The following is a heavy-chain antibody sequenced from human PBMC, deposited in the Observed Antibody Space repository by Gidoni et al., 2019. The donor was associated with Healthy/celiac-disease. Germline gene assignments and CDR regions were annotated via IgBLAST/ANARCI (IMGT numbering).Heavy chain of an antibody. V-gene: IGHV3-30-3*01. Sequence: VRQVESGGGVVQPGRSLRLPCAASGFTFSSYAMHWVSRAPGKGQGWVAVISYDGSNKSYADSVKRRSTISRDNSKNTLYLQMNSLRADDTAVYYCARVLPDSSGYMPHHDAFDIWGQGTMVTVSS. CDR1: GFTFSSYA. D-gene: IGHD3-22*01. J-gene: IGHJ3*02. CDR2: ISYDGSNK. CDR3: ARVLPDSSGYMPHHDAFDI.